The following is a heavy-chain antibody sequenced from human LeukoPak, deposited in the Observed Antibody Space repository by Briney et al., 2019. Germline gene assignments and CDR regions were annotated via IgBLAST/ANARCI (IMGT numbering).Heavy chain of an antibody. J-gene: IGHJ5*02. Sequence: QTGGSLRLSCAASGFTFSSYAMHWVRQAPGKGLEWVAVISYDGSNKYYADSVKGRFTISRDNSKNTLYLQMNSLRAEDTAVYYCARVGYYDFWSGYWDNWFDPWGQGTLVTVSS. D-gene: IGHD3-3*01. V-gene: IGHV3-30*04. CDR3: ARVGYYDFWSGYWDNWFDP. CDR2: ISYDGSNK. CDR1: GFTFSSYA.